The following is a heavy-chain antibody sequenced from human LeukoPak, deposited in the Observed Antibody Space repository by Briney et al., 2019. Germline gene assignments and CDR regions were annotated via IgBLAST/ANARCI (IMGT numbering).Heavy chain of an antibody. CDR1: GFSFTNDW. CDR2: IKPGGGEK. D-gene: IGHD1/OR15-1a*01. J-gene: IGHJ1*01. V-gene: IGHV3-7*03. CDR3: AKGGEQVTWNFQN. Sequence: PGGSLRLSCAASGFSFTNDWMTWVRQPPGKGLEWVANIKPGGGEKFYVDSVKGRFTISRDNSKNTLYLQMNSLRAEDTAVYYCAKGGEQVTWNFQNWGQGTLVTVSS.